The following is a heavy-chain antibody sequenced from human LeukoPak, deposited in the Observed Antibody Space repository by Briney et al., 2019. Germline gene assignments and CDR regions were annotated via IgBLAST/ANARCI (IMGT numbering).Heavy chain of an antibody. D-gene: IGHD6-19*01. J-gene: IGHJ1*01. CDR1: GFTFSSHA. CDR3: AKVSQLGSGPKNFQH. CDR2: ISGSGGST. V-gene: IGHV3-23*01. Sequence: GGSLRLSCAASGFTFSSHAMSWVRQAPGKGLEWVSAISGSGGSTYYADSVKGRFTISRDNSKNTLYLQMNSLRAEDTAVYYCAKVSQLGSGPKNFQHWGQGTLVTVSS.